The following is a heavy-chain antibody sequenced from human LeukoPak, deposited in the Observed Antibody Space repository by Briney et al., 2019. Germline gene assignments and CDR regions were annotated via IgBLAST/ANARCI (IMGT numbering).Heavy chain of an antibody. Sequence: ASVKVSCKTSGYTFTSYGISWVRQAPGQGLEWMGWINTNTGNPTYAQGFTGRFVFSLDTSVSTAYLQISSLKAEDTAVYYCARGDILTGYPNPYWGQGTLVTVSS. CDR2: INTNTGNP. CDR1: GYTFTSYG. D-gene: IGHD3-9*01. J-gene: IGHJ1*01. CDR3: ARGDILTGYPNPY. V-gene: IGHV7-4-1*02.